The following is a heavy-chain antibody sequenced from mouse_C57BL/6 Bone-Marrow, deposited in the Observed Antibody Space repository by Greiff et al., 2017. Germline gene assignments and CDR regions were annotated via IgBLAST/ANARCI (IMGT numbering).Heavy chain of an antibody. D-gene: IGHD2-4*01. CDR1: GYTFTSYW. Sequence: QVQLQQPGAELVKPGASVKLSCKASGYTFTSYWMQWVKQRPGQGLEWIGEIDPSDSYTNYNQKFKGKATLTVDTSSSTAYMQLSSLTSEDSAVYYCARREGNYDYDNDWGQGTLVTVSA. CDR2: IDPSDSYT. J-gene: IGHJ3*01. V-gene: IGHV1-50*01. CDR3: ARREGNYDYDND.